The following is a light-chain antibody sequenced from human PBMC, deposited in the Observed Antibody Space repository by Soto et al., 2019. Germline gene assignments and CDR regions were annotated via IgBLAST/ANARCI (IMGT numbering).Light chain of an antibody. CDR2: GAS. J-gene: IGKJ1*01. Sequence: EIVLTQSPGTLSLSPEERATLSCRASQSFTSRSLAWYQQKPGLAPRLLISGASNRAAGIPDRFSGSGSGTDFTLTISRLEPEDFAVYYCQQYDSSPRTFGQGTKVDFK. CDR1: QSFTSRS. V-gene: IGKV3-20*01. CDR3: QQYDSSPRT.